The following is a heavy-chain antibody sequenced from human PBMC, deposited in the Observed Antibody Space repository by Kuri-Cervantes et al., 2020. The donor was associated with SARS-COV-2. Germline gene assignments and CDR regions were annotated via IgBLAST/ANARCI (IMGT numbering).Heavy chain of an antibody. Sequence: SETLSLTCAVSGYSISSGYYWGWIRQPPGKGLEWIGSIYHSGSTYYNPSLKSRVTISVDTSKNQFSLKLSSVTAADTAVYYCARVGIYDYSNYRPFDYWGQGTLVTVSS. CDR3: ARVGIYDYSNYRPFDY. D-gene: IGHD4-11*01. V-gene: IGHV4-38-2*01. CDR2: IYHSGST. J-gene: IGHJ4*02. CDR1: GYSISSGYY.